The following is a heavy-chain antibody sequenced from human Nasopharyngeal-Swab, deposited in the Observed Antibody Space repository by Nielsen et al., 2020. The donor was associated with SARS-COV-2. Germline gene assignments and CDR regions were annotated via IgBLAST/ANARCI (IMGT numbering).Heavy chain of an antibody. Sequence: GESLKISCAASGFIFSNYSMIWVRQAPGKGLEWVSAISSSSTYIYYADSVKGRFTISRDNAENSLYLHMNSLRADDSAVYYCARRYYYDSSDYYPLDYWGQGALVTVSS. D-gene: IGHD3-22*01. J-gene: IGHJ4*02. CDR1: GFIFSNYS. CDR2: ISSSSTYI. CDR3: ARRYYYDSSDYYPLDY. V-gene: IGHV3-21*01.